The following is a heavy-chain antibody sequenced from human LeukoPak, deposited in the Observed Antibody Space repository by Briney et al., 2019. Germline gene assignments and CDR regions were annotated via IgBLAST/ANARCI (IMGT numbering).Heavy chain of an antibody. CDR3: ARHREGATQVGLFTF. J-gene: IGHJ4*02. V-gene: IGHV3-7*01. D-gene: IGHD3-3*01. Sequence: GGSLRLSCAASGFTFTTYWMAWVRQAPGKGLEWVANIRQDGGEKYYVDSVKGRFTISRDNAQNSLYLHISSLGAEDTAVYYCARHREGATQVGLFTFWGQGTLVIVSS. CDR1: GFTFTTYW. CDR2: IRQDGGEK.